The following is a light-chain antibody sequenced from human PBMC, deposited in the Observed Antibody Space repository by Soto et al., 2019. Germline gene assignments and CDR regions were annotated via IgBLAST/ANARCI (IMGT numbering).Light chain of an antibody. V-gene: IGLV4-69*01. CDR2: LNSDGSH. CDR1: SGHSNYA. J-gene: IGLJ2*01. CDR3: QTWDTGIVV. Sequence: QTVVTQSPSASASLGASVKLTCTLSSGHSNYAIAWHQQQSEKSPRYLMKLNSDGSHSKGDGIPDRFSGSTSGAERYLTISSLQSEDEADYYCQTWDTGIVVFGGGTKLTVL.